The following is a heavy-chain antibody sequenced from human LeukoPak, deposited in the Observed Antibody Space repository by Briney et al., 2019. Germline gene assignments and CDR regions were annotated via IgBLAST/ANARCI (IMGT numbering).Heavy chain of an antibody. Sequence: GGSLRLSCAASGFTFSSYWMSWVRQAPGKGLEWVANIKQDGSEKYYVDSVKGRFTISRDNAKNSLYLQMNSLRAEDTAVYYCAKSGVVVRYYFDYWGQGTLVTVSS. J-gene: IGHJ4*02. CDR3: AKSGVVVRYYFDY. D-gene: IGHD3-22*01. CDR2: IKQDGSEK. CDR1: GFTFSSYW. V-gene: IGHV3-7*03.